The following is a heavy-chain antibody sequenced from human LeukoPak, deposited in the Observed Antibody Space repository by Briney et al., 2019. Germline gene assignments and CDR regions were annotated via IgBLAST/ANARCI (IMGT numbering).Heavy chain of an antibody. CDR3: ARDTGMGYSSGPFDY. D-gene: IGHD6-19*01. Sequence: PGGSLRLSCAASGFTFSSYAMRWVRQAPGKWLEWVAVISYDGSNKYYADSVKGRFTISRDNSKNTLYLQMNSLRAEDTAVYYCARDTGMGYSSGPFDYWGQGTLVTVSS. CDR1: GFTFSSYA. V-gene: IGHV3-30*04. CDR2: ISYDGSNK. J-gene: IGHJ4*02.